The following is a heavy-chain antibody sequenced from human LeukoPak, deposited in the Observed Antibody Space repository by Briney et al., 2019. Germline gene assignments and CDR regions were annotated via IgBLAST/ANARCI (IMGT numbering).Heavy chain of an antibody. Sequence: SETLSLTCTVSGGSISSYYWSWIRQPPGKGLEWIGYIYTSGSTNYNPSLKSRVTISVDTSKNQFSLKLSSVTAADTAVYYCARSLGYCSSTSCRYYYYYMDVWGKGTTVAVSS. V-gene: IGHV4-4*09. J-gene: IGHJ6*03. CDR2: IYTSGST. CDR3: ARSLGYCSSTSCRYYYYYMDV. CDR1: GGSISSYY. D-gene: IGHD2-2*01.